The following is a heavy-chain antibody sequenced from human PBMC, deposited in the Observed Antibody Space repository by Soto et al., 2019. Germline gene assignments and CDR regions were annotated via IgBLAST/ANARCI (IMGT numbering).Heavy chain of an antibody. D-gene: IGHD6-6*01. CDR3: ARIKVGHSSSEIDY. V-gene: IGHV3-64D*06. Sequence: GGSLRLSCSASGFTFNDNAMHWVRQAPGKGLEYVSVISSNGDNTYYADSVKGRFTVSRDNSKNTLYLQMSSLRAEDTAVYYCARIKVGHSSSEIDYWGQGTLVTVS. CDR2: ISSNGDNT. J-gene: IGHJ4*02. CDR1: GFTFNDNA.